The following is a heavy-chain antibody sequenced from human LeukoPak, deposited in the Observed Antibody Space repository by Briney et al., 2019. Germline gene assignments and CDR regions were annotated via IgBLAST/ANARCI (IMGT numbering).Heavy chain of an antibody. Sequence: GGSLRLSCAASGFTFSSYGMHWVRQAPGKGLEWVAVISYDGSNKYYADSVKGRFTISRDNSKNTLYLQMNSLRAEDTAVYYCAKDRRTPRGRVWGSYREIDYWGQGTLVTVSS. J-gene: IGHJ4*02. CDR1: GFTFSSYG. V-gene: IGHV3-30*18. CDR3: AKDRRTPRGRVWGSYREIDY. D-gene: IGHD3-16*02. CDR2: ISYDGSNK.